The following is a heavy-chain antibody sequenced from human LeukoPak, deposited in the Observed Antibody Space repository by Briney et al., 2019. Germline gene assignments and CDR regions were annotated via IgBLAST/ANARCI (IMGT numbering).Heavy chain of an antibody. CDR1: GFTFSSYG. CDR3: AKFSGTIETIDY. J-gene: IGHJ4*02. CDR2: IRYDGSNK. Sequence: GGSLRLSCAASGFTFSSYGMHWVRQAPGKGLEWVAFIRYDGSNKYYADSVKGRFTISRDNSKNTLYLQMNSLRAEGTAVYYCAKFSGTIETIDYWGQGTLVTVSS. V-gene: IGHV3-30*02. D-gene: IGHD6-13*01.